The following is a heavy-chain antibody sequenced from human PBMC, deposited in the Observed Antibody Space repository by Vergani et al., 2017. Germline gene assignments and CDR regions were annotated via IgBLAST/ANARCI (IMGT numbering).Heavy chain of an antibody. Sequence: EKQLVQSGSETKKPGESLKISCQAFGYIFSNFWIVWVRQRPGGGLEWMVIIYPGDSEVKSNPTFRGQVIFSVDTSVNTAYLQWRSLQASDTATYFCASGGHGSENGGALQLWGQGTNITVSS. CDR2: IYPGDSEV. CDR3: ASGGHGSENGGALQL. J-gene: IGHJ3*01. CDR1: GYIFSNFW. V-gene: IGHV5-51*01. D-gene: IGHD3-10*01.